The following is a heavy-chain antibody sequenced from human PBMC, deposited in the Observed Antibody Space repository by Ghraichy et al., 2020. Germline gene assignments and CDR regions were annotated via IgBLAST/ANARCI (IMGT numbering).Heavy chain of an antibody. J-gene: IGHJ4*02. CDR2: IYSGGST. CDR3: AREAGGNDILTGYYPSYYFDY. V-gene: IGHV3-53*01. D-gene: IGHD3-9*01. CDR1: GFTVSSNY. Sequence: GGSLRLSCAASGFTVSSNYMSWVRQAPGKGLEWVSVIYSGGSTYYADSVKGRFTISRDNSKNTLYLQMNSLRAEDTAVYYCAREAGGNDILTGYYPSYYFDYWGQGTLVTVSS.